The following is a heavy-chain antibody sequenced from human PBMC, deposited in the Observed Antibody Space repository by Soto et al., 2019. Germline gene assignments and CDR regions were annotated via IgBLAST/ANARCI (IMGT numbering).Heavy chain of an antibody. CDR2: IRSKAYGGTT. Sequence: GGSLRLSCTASGFTFGDYAMSWVRQAPGKGLEWVGFIRSKAYGGTTEYAASVKGRFTISRDDSKSIAYLQMNSLKTEDTAVYYCTLNYDYVWGSYRIDYWGQGTLVTVSS. CDR1: GFTFGDYA. V-gene: IGHV3-49*04. CDR3: TLNYDYVWGSYRIDY. J-gene: IGHJ4*02. D-gene: IGHD3-16*02.